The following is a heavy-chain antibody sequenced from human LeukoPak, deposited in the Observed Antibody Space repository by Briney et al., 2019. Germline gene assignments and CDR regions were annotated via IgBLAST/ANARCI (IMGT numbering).Heavy chain of an antibody. V-gene: IGHV4-59*01. CDR1: GGSLSSYY. CDR3: ARSKSRYFDL. CDR2: LYYTGTT. Sequence: PSETLSLTCSVSGGSLSSYYWTWIRQPPGKGLEWIGYLYYTGTTNYNPSLKSRVTISVDTSKNQFSLKLTSVTAADTAVYFCARSKSRYFDLWGRGTLVTVSS. J-gene: IGHJ2*01.